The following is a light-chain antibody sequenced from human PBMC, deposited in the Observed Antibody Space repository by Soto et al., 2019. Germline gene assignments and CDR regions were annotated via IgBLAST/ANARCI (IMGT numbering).Light chain of an antibody. CDR3: QQRSAWPYT. CDR1: ENINRY. J-gene: IGKJ2*01. CDR2: DAS. V-gene: IGKV3-11*01. Sequence: EIVLTQSPAMLSLSPGERATFSCRASENINRYLAWYQQKLGQAPRLLIYDASNRATGIAGRFSGSGSGTDFTLTISSLEPEDFAVYYCQQRSAWPYTFGQGTKLEIK.